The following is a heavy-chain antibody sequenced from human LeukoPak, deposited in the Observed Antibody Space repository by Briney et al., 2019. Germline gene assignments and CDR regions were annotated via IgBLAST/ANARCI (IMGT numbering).Heavy chain of an antibody. Sequence: SQTLSLTCTVSGGSISSGDYYWSWIRQPPGKGLEGIGYIYSSGGTYYNPSRKSRLTISVDTSKNQFSLKLSSVTAADTAVYYCARDTLGSGYDAFDIWGQGTMVTVSS. CDR2: IYSSGGT. CDR1: GGSISSGDYY. D-gene: IGHD3-10*01. J-gene: IGHJ3*02. CDR3: ARDTLGSGYDAFDI. V-gene: IGHV4-30-4*08.